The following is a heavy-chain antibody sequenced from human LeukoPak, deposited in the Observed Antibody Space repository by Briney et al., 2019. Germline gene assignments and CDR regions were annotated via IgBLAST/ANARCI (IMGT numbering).Heavy chain of an antibody. V-gene: IGHV3-23*01. CDR1: RFTFSSYA. Sequence: GGSLRLSCVASRFTFSSYAMSWVRQAAGKGLEWVSSTSSTGETTYYADSVKGRFTISRDNSRNTLYLQMNSLRAEDTAVYYCAKDRPNYYGTNGHYYRRDGYCWGQGTLVTVSS. D-gene: IGHD3-22*01. J-gene: IGHJ4*02. CDR2: TSSTGETT. CDR3: AKDRPNYYGTNGHYYRRDGYC.